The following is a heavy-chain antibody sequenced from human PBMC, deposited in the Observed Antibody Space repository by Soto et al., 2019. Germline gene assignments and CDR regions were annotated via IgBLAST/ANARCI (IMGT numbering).Heavy chain of an antibody. CDR3: AKGDDSNFDY. Sequence: QVQLVESGGGVVQPGRSLRLSCAASGFTFSSYGMHWVRQAPGKGLEWVAVISYDGSNKYYADSVKGRFTISRDNSKNTLYLQMNSLRAEDTAVYYCAKGDDSNFDYWGQGTLVTVSS. D-gene: IGHD2-15*01. CDR1: GFTFSSYG. V-gene: IGHV3-30*18. CDR2: ISYDGSNK. J-gene: IGHJ4*02.